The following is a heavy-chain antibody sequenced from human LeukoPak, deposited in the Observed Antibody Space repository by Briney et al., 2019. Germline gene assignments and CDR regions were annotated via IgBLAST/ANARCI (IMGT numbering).Heavy chain of an antibody. CDR3: ARDVGYYDSSGSFDY. Sequence: QPGGSLSLSCAASGFTFSTYSMNWVRQATGKGLEWVAFIRYDGSNKYYADSVKGRFTISRDNSKNTLYLQMNSLRAEDTAVYYCARDVGYYDSSGSFDYWGQGTLVTVSS. V-gene: IGHV3-30*02. D-gene: IGHD3-22*01. CDR2: IRYDGSNK. J-gene: IGHJ4*02. CDR1: GFTFSTYS.